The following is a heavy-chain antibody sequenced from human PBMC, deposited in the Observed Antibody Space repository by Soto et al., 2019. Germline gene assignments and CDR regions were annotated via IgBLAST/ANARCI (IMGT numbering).Heavy chain of an antibody. V-gene: IGHV3-74*01. Sequence: GVLRLSCAASGFTFSTYWMHWVRQAPGKGLVWVSRINSDGSSATYADSVRGRFTISRDNAKNTLYLQMISLRAEDTAVYYCARDGTYNLDYWAQGALVTVSS. D-gene: IGHD1-7*01. J-gene: IGHJ4*02. CDR3: ARDGTYNLDY. CDR2: INSDGSSA. CDR1: GFTFSTYW.